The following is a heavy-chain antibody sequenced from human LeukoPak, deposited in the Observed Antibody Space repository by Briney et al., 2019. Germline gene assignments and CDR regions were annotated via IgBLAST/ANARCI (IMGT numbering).Heavy chain of an antibody. CDR2: IKQDGSER. Sequence: PGGSLRLSCAASGFAFSSYWMSWVRQAPGKGLEWVAIIKQDGSERYYVDSVKGRFTISRDNAKNSLYLQMNSLRAEDTAVYYCARDHEEYCSGGSCSRFDYWGQGTLVTVSS. V-gene: IGHV3-7*01. D-gene: IGHD2-15*01. J-gene: IGHJ4*02. CDR3: ARDHEEYCSGGSCSRFDY. CDR1: GFAFSSYW.